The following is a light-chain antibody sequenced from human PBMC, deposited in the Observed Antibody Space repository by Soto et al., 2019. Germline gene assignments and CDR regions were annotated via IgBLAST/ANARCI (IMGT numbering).Light chain of an antibody. Sequence: EIVMTQSPATLSVSPGERATLSCRASQNIRSNLAWYQQIPGQAPRLLIHGASTRATGIPARFSGSGSGTEFTLTISGLQSEDYSIYYCHQYNNLPPWTFGQGTKVEI. J-gene: IGKJ1*01. V-gene: IGKV3-15*01. CDR3: HQYNNLPPWT. CDR1: QNIRSN. CDR2: GAS.